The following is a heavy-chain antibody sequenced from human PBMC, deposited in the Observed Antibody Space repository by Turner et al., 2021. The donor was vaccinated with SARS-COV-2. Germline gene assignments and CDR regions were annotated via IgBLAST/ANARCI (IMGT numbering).Heavy chain of an antibody. Sequence: LQLQESVPGLAKPSETLSLTCTVSGGPISRGSYYWGWLRRPPGKGLEWIGGIYYSGSTYYNPSLKSRVTISVDTSKNQFSLKLSSVTAADTAVYYCARLPVGYYGSGSYYHYGMDVWGQGTTVTVSS. CDR1: GGPISRGSYY. J-gene: IGHJ6*02. CDR3: ARLPVGYYGSGSYYHYGMDV. CDR2: IYYSGST. D-gene: IGHD3-10*01. V-gene: IGHV4-39*01.